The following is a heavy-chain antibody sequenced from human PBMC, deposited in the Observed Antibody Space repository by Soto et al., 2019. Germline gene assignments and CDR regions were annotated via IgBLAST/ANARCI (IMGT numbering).Heavy chain of an antibody. Sequence: SETLSLTCAVSGGSITSSNSWSWVRQPPGKGLEWIGEIYHSGSTNYNPSLKSRVTISVDKSKNQFSLKLSSVTAADTAVYYCARVAVAGTRVDYWGQGTLVTVSS. CDR3: ARVAVAGTRVDY. V-gene: IGHV4-4*02. J-gene: IGHJ4*02. CDR1: GGSITSSNS. CDR2: IYHSGST. D-gene: IGHD6-19*01.